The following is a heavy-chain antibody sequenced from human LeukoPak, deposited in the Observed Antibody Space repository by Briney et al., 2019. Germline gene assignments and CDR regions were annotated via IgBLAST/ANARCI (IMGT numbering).Heavy chain of an antibody. D-gene: IGHD3-10*01. CDR1: GFTFSTYW. Sequence: GGSLRLSCAASGFTFSTYWMSWVRQAPGKGLEWVANIKQDGSDKYYVDSVKGRFTISRDNAKDSLYLQMNSLRAEDTAVYYCARGGEGPVTSIDYWGQGTLVTVSS. V-gene: IGHV3-7*01. J-gene: IGHJ4*02. CDR2: IKQDGSDK. CDR3: ARGGEGPVTSIDY.